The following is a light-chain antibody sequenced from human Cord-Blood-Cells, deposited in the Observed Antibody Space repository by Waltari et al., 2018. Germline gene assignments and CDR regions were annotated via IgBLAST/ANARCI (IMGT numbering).Light chain of an antibody. CDR3: SSYAGSNNFV. J-gene: IGLJ1*01. CDR2: EVS. Sequence: QSALTQPPSASGSPGQSVPISCTGTSSAVGGYNYVSWYQQHPGKAPQLMIYEVSKRPSGVPDRFSGSKSGNTASLTVSGLQAEDEADYYCSSYAGSNNFVFGTGTKVTVL. V-gene: IGLV2-8*01. CDR1: SSAVGGYNY.